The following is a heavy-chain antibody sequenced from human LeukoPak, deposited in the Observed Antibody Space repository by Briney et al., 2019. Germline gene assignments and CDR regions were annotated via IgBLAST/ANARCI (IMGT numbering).Heavy chain of an antibody. CDR3: AKARSGSYAPVYYYYMDV. CDR2: IRGFDSTI. J-gene: IGHJ6*03. D-gene: IGHD1-26*01. Sequence: PGGSLRLSCAASGFTFSPYEMNWVRQAPGKGLEWISYIRGFDSTIYYADSVRGRFTISRDNAKNSLYLQMNSLRAEDTAVYYCAKARSGSYAPVYYYYMDVWGKGTTVTVSS. V-gene: IGHV3-48*03. CDR1: GFTFSPYE.